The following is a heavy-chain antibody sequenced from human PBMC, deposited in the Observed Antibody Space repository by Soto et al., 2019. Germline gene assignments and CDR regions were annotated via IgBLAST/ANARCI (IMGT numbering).Heavy chain of an antibody. CDR3: ARSPLDFWSGYYYYYYGMDV. CDR2: IYSGGST. D-gene: IGHD3-3*01. CDR1: GFTVSSNY. Sequence: GGSLRLSCAASGFTVSSNYMSWVRQAPGKGLEWVSVIYSGGSTYYADSVKGRFTISRDNSKNTLYLQMNSLRAEDTAVYYCARSPLDFWSGYYYYYYGMDVWGQGTTVTVSS. V-gene: IGHV3-53*01. J-gene: IGHJ6*02.